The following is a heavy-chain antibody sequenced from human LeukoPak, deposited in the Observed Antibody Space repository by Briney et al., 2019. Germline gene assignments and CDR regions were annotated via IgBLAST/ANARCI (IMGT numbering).Heavy chain of an antibody. CDR3: ARARWTSTVTTYYLDY. V-gene: IGHV1-3*01. CDR1: GYTFTDYA. D-gene: IGHD4-17*01. Sequence: ASVKVSCKASGYTFTDYAVQWVRQAPGQRLEWMGWINAGNGKTKYSQKFQDRVTITRDTSATTAYLDLSSLRSEDTAVYNCARARWTSTVTTYYLDYWGQGTLVTVSS. J-gene: IGHJ4*02. CDR2: INAGNGKT.